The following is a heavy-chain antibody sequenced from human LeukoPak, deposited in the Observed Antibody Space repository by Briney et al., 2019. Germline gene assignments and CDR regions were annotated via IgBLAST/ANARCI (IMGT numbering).Heavy chain of an antibody. D-gene: IGHD3-10*01. J-gene: IGHJ4*02. CDR3: AREVGSQYYGSGSYSAAHFDH. CDR1: GGSISSYY. Sequence: PSETLSLTCTVSGGSISSYYWSWLRQSPGKGLEWIGYIYDTGTTNYNPSLSSRVTISVDTSRNQFSLKLNSLNAADTAVYYCAREVGSQYYGSGSYSAAHFDHWGQGTLVTVSS. CDR2: IYDTGTT. V-gene: IGHV4-59*12.